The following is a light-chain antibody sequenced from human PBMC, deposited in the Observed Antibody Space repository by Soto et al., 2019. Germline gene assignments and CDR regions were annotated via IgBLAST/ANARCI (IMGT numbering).Light chain of an antibody. J-gene: IGKJ5*01. CDR3: QQFGTPIT. V-gene: IGKV3-20*01. CDR2: GAS. CDR1: QSVSSSY. Sequence: EIVLTQSPCTLSLSPVERATLSCRASQSVSSSYLAWYQQKPGQAPRLLIYGASNRATGIPDRFSGSGSGTDFTLTISRLEPEDFAVYYCQQFGTPITFGQGTRLEIK.